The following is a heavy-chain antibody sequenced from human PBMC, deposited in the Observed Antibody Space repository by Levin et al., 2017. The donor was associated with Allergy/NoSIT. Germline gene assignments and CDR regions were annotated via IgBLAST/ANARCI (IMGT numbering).Heavy chain of an antibody. V-gene: IGHV1-2*02. CDR1: GYTFTGYY. CDR2: INPNSGGT. D-gene: IGHD5-24*01. CDR3: ARGPRDGYNSYYFDY. J-gene: IGHJ4*02. Sequence: GESLKISCKASGYTFTGYYMHWVRQAPGQGLEWMGWINPNSGGTNYAQKFQGRVTMTRDTSISTAYMELSRLRSDDTAVYYCARGPRDGYNSYYFDYWGQGTLVTVSS.